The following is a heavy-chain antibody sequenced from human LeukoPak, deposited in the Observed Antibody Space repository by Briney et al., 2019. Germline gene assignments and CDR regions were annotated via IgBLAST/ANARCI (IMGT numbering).Heavy chain of an antibody. J-gene: IGHJ6*03. Sequence: GGSLRLSCAASGFTFSSYEMNWVRQAPGKGLEWVSYISSSGSTIYYADSVKGRFTISRDNAKNSLYLQMNSLRAEDTAVYYWSIAIRYGSGSYYSYYYYTDVWGKGTTVTMSS. CDR2: ISSSGSTI. V-gene: IGHV3-48*03. D-gene: IGHD3-10*01. CDR1: GFTFSSYE. CDR3: SIAIRYGSGSYYSYYYYTDV.